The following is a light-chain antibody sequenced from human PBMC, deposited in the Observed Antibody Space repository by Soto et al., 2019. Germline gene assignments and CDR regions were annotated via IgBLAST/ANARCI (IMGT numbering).Light chain of an antibody. J-gene: IGLJ2*01. CDR3: SSYTSSSTLVV. CDR1: SSDVGGYNY. CDR2: EVN. V-gene: IGLV2-14*01. Sequence: QSVLTQPASVSGSPGQSTTISCTGTSSDVGGYNYVSWYQQHPGKAPKLMIYEVNFRPSGVSNRFSGSKSANTASLTISGLQAEDVADYYCSSYTSSSTLVVFGGGTQLTVL.